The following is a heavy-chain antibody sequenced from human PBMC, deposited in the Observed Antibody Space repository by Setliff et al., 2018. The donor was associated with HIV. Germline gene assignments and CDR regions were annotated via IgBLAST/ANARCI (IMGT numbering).Heavy chain of an antibody. D-gene: IGHD3-10*01. J-gene: IGHJ4*01. V-gene: IGHV2-5*02. CDR2: IYWDGDT. Sequence: SGPTLVNPTETLTLTCAFSGFSLATDGVSLGWIRQPPGEGPEWLALIYWDGDTRYNPSLKGRLTVTKATSNNHVVLMMSRMDPADTATYFCAHVNSFRSVYFDSWGEGMLVTVSS. CDR3: AHVNSFRSVYFDS. CDR1: GFSLATDGVS.